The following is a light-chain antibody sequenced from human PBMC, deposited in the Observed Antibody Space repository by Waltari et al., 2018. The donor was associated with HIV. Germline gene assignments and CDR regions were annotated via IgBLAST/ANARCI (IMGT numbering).Light chain of an antibody. V-gene: IGLV2-14*04. Sequence: PGQSITISCTGTSSDVGYFNYVSWYQQHPGKAPKVIIYDVNNGPSGVSNHFSGSKSGYTASLTISGLRAEDEADYYCKSFSTSNTYVFGSGTRVTVL. J-gene: IGLJ1*01. CDR1: SSDVGYFNY. CDR3: KSFSTSNTYV. CDR2: DVN.